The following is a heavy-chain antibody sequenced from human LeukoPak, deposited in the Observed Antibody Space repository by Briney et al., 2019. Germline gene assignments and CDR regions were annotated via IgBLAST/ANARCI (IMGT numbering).Heavy chain of an antibody. V-gene: IGHV3-74*01. Sequence: GGSLRLSCAASGFTFTTYWMHWVRQAPGKGLVWVSHINSDGSITSYADSVKGRFTISRDNSKNTLYLQMNSLRAEDTAVYYRARGMRWLQDGMDVWGQGTTVTVSS. CDR2: INSDGSIT. CDR3: ARGMRWLQDGMDV. CDR1: GFTFTTYW. J-gene: IGHJ6*02. D-gene: IGHD5-24*01.